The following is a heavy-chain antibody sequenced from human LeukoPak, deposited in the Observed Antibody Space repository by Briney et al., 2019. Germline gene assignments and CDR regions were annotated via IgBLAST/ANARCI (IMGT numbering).Heavy chain of an antibody. CDR3: ARDVSGYCSSTSCYFDGYYFDY. V-gene: IGHV4-4*07. CDR2: IYTSGST. J-gene: IGHJ4*02. Sequence: NSSETLSLTCTVSGGSISSYYWSWIRQPAGKGLEWIGRIYTSGSTNYNPSLKSRVTMSVDTSKNQFSLKLSSVTAADTAVYYCARDVSGYCSSTSCYFDGYYFDYWGQGTLVTASS. CDR1: GGSISSYY. D-gene: IGHD2-2*01.